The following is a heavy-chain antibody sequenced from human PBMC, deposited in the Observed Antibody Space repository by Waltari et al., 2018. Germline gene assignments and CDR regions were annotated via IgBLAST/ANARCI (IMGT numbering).Heavy chain of an antibody. Sequence: QVQLQESGPGLMKPSQTLSLTCTVSGGSISSGSYYWSWIRQPAGKGLEWIGRIYTSGSTNYNPSLKSRVTISVDTSKNQFSLKLSSVTAADTAVYYCARDFTYYDFWSGYDDYYMDVWGKGTTVTVSS. CDR2: IYTSGST. V-gene: IGHV4-61*02. D-gene: IGHD3-3*01. J-gene: IGHJ6*03. CDR3: ARDFTYYDFWSGYDDYYMDV. CDR1: GGSISSGSYY.